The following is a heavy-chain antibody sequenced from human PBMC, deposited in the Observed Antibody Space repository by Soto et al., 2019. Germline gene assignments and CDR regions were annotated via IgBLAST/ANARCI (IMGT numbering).Heavy chain of an antibody. Sequence: PGGSLRLSCAASGFIFSNYGMHWVRQAPGKGLEWVAFIWYDEINSYYADSVKGRFTISRDNSKNTLYLQMNSLRAEDTAVFYCARGAARPTYYYPMDVWGRGTTVTVSS. D-gene: IGHD6-6*01. V-gene: IGHV3-33*01. CDR2: IWYDEINS. CDR1: GFIFSNYG. J-gene: IGHJ6*02. CDR3: ARGAARPTYYYPMDV.